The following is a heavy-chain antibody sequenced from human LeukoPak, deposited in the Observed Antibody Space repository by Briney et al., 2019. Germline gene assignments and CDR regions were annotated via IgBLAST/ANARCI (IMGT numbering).Heavy chain of an antibody. V-gene: IGHV3-9*01. D-gene: IGHD2-2*01. CDR1: GFTFSSYW. CDR2: ISWNSGSI. CDR3: AKDSCSSTSCFYGMDV. Sequence: GGSLRLSCAASGFTFSSYWMHWVRQAPGKGLEWVSGISWNSGSIGYADSVKGRFSISRDNAKNSLYLQMNSLRAEDTALYYCAKDSCSSTSCFYGMDVWGQGTTVTVSS. J-gene: IGHJ6*02.